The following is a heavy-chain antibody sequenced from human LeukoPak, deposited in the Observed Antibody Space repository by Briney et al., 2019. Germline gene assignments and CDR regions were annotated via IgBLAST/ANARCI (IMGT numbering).Heavy chain of an antibody. CDR3: ARDGPRTHYYDSSGYFPY. CDR2: ISYDGSNK. V-gene: IGHV3-30*04. Sequence: GGSLRLSCAAFGFTFSSYAMHWVRQAPGKGLEWVAVISYDGSNKYYADSVKGRFTISRDNSKNTLYLQMNSLRAEDTAVYYCARDGPRTHYYDSSGYFPYWGQGTLVTVSS. J-gene: IGHJ4*02. CDR1: GFTFSSYA. D-gene: IGHD3-22*01.